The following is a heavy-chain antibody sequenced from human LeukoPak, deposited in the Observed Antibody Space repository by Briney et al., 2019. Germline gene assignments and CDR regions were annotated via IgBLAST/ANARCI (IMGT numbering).Heavy chain of an antibody. CDR3: AREVATISREYYFDN. J-gene: IGHJ4*02. D-gene: IGHD5-12*01. CDR1: GGSISSIYFY. Sequence: PSETLSLTCTVPGGSISSIYFYWAWIRQPPGQGLEWIGSIYYSGNTYYNPSLKSRVTISVDTSKNQFSLKLSSVTAADTAVYYWAREVATISREYYFDNWGQGTLVTVSS. V-gene: IGHV4-39*07. CDR2: IYYSGNT.